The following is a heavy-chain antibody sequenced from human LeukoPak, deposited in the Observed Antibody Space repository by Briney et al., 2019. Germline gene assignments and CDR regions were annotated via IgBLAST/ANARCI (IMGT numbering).Heavy chain of an antibody. CDR3: ARGNSSGFR. CDR1: GDSISRGGYY. Sequence: PSETLSLTCTVSGDSISRGGYYWSWIRQHPGKGLEWIGYIYYSVSSYYNPSFMSRLTISVDTSKNQFSLKLSSVTDADTAVYYCARGNSSGFRWGQGTLVTVSS. J-gene: IGHJ4*02. V-gene: IGHV4-31*03. D-gene: IGHD3-22*01. CDR2: IYYSVSS.